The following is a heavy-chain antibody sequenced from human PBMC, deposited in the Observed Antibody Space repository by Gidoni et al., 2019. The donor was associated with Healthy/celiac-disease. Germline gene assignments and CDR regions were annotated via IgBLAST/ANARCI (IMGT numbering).Heavy chain of an antibody. D-gene: IGHD7-27*01. CDR1: GFTFRSYA. Sequence: EVQLLESGGGLVQPGGSLRLSCAASGFTFRSYAMSWVRQAPGKGLEWVSAISGSGGSTYYADSVKGRFTISRDNSKNTLYLQMNSLRAEDTAVYYCAKDRASNGDPAWWFDPWGQGTLVTVSS. CDR3: AKDRASNGDPAWWFDP. J-gene: IGHJ5*02. CDR2: ISGSGGST. V-gene: IGHV3-23*01.